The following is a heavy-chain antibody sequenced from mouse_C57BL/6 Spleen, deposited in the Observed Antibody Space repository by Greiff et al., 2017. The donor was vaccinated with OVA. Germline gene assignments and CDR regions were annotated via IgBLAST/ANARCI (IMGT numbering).Heavy chain of an antibody. CDR3: ARVYYGNSYYFDY. D-gene: IGHD2-1*01. CDR1: GYAFSSSW. V-gene: IGHV1-82*01. J-gene: IGHJ2*01. CDR2: IYPGDGDT. Sequence: VQLQQSGPELVKPGASVKISCKASGYAFSSSWMNWVKQRPGKGLEWIGRIYPGDGDTNYNGKFKGKATLTADKSSSTAYMQLSSLTSEDSAVYFCARVYYGNSYYFDYWGQGTTLTVSS.